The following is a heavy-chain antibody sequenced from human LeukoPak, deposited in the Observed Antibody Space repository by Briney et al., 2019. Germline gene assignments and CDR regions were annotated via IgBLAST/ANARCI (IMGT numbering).Heavy chain of an antibody. CDR1: GFTFSSYW. V-gene: IGHV3-74*01. CDR2: LKGDGSRA. Sequence: GGSLRLSCAASGFTFSSYWMHWVRQSPGKGLEWVGQLKGDGSRANYADSVRGRFTISRDNAKNTVYLQLNSLRAEDTAVYYCARDGYLATVIAFLDYWGQGTPVTVSS. D-gene: IGHD2-2*03. CDR3: ARDGYLATVIAFLDY. J-gene: IGHJ4*02.